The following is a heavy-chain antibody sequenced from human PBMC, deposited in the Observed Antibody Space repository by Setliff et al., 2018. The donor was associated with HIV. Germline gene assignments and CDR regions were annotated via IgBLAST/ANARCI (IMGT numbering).Heavy chain of an antibody. V-gene: IGHV4-59*11. Sequence: SETLSLTCTVSGGSISGHYWSWIRQTPGKGLEWIGYVYSNGNTDYNPSLKSRVTISVDTSKNQFSLKLPSVTAADTAVYYCARTVRREFRTNVGDHYYFYMDVWGKGTTVTVSS. J-gene: IGHJ6*03. CDR1: GGSISGHY. CDR3: ARTVRREFRTNVGDHYYFYMDV. D-gene: IGHD3-3*01. CDR2: VYSNGNT.